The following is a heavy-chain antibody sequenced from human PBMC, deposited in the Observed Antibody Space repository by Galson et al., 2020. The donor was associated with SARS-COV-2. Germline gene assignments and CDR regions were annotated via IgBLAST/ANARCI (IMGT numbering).Heavy chain of an antibody. V-gene: IGHV1-46*01. CDR1: GYTFTRYY. D-gene: IGHD2-2*02. Sequence: ASVKVSCKASGYTFTRYYIHWVRQAPGQGLEWMGIINPSDGDTSHAQKFQGRVTMTTDTSTSTVYMELSSLTSEDTAVFYCARGSTTFGAGIVAVPAAIRPPKDYWGQGTLVTVSS. J-gene: IGHJ4*02. CDR3: ARGSTTFGAGIVAVPAAIRPPKDY. CDR2: INPSDGDT.